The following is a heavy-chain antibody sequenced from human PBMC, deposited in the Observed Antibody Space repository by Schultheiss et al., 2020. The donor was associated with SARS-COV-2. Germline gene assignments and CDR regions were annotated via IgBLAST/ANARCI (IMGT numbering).Heavy chain of an antibody. D-gene: IGHD2-15*01. J-gene: IGHJ3*02. CDR1: GGSFSGYY. V-gene: IGHV4-34*01. Sequence: SQTLSLTCAVYGGSFSGYYWSWIRQPPGKGLEWIGEINHSGSTNYNPSLKSRVTISVDTSKNQFSLKLSSVTAADTAVYYCARGVVAATFDAFDIWGQGTMVTVSS. CDR2: INHSGST. CDR3: ARGVVAATFDAFDI.